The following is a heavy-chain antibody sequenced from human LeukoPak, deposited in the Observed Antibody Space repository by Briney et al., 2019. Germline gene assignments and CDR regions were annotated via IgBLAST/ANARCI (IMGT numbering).Heavy chain of an antibody. J-gene: IGHJ4*02. CDR1: GFTFGTYS. D-gene: IGHD3-22*01. CDR2: ISSSSGYI. V-gene: IGHV3-21*01. CDR3: ARVLGNYYDGSGPSLY. Sequence: GGSLRLSCAASGFTFGTYSMNWVRHAPGKGLEWVSSISSSSGYIYYADSVKGRFTISRDNAKNSLYLQMNSLRGEDTAVYYCARVLGNYYDGSGPSLYWGQGTLVTVSS.